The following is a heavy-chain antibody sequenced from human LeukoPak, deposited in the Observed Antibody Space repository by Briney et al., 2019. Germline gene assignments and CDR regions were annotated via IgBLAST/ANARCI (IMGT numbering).Heavy chain of an antibody. CDR3: ASGPSAYYGMDV. J-gene: IGHJ6*04. V-gene: IGHV4-59*01. CDR1: GGSINSYY. Sequence: SETLSLTCTVSGGSINSYYWSWIRQPPGKGLEWIGYIYYSGSTKYNPSLKSRVTISVDTSKNQFSLKLSSVTAADTAVYYCASGPSAYYGMDVWGKGTTVTVSS. CDR2: IYYSGST.